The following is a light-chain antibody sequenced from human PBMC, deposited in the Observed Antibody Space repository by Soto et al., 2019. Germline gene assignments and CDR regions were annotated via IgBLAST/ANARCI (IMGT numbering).Light chain of an antibody. V-gene: IGKV3D-20*02. CDR1: QSVSSRS. CDR3: QQRTNWPLT. CDR2: GAS. Sequence: EIVLTQSPGTLSLSPGERATLSCRASQSVSSRSLAWYQQKPGQAPRLLIYGASNRATGIPDRFSGSGSGTDFTLTISRLEPEDSAVYYCQQRTNWPLTFGGGTKVEVK. J-gene: IGKJ4*01.